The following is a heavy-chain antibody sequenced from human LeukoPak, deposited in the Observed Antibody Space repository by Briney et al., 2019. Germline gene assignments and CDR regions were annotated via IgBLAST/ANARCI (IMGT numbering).Heavy chain of an antibody. Sequence: TGGSLRLSCAASGVTFSNYWMSWVRQAPGKGLEWVATIKADGSAKYYVDSVKGRFTISRDNAKNSLHLQMNSLRAEDTAVYYCVRGAGWSHDSWGQGTLVTASS. CDR2: IKADGSAK. D-gene: IGHD3-3*01. V-gene: IGHV3-7*05. CDR1: GVTFSNYW. J-gene: IGHJ5*01. CDR3: VRGAGWSHDS.